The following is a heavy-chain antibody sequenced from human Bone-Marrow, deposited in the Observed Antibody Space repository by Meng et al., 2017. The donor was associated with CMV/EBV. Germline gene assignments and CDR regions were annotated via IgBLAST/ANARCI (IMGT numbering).Heavy chain of an antibody. V-gene: IGHV3-72*01. Sequence: FTFSDYFMDWARQAPGKGLEWVGRMRKKADGYTTEYAASVRGRFTISRDDSKNSLYLQMNSLKTEDTAVYYCARVAAWLSGTDGFDIWGEGTMVTV. CDR3: ARVAAWLSGTDGFDI. CDR1: FTFSDYF. D-gene: IGHD3-10*01. J-gene: IGHJ3*02. CDR2: MRKKADGYTT.